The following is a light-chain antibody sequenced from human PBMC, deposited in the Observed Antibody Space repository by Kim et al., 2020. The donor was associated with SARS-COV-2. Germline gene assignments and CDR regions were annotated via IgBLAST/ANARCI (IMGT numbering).Light chain of an antibody. Sequence: SPGERATRSCRASQSISSYLAWYQQKPGQAPRLLIYEASNRATGIPARFSGSGSGTDFTLTISSLEPEDFAIYYCQQRSTWPPWTFGQGTKVEIK. CDR3: QQRSTWPPWT. J-gene: IGKJ1*01. CDR1: QSISSY. CDR2: EAS. V-gene: IGKV3-11*01.